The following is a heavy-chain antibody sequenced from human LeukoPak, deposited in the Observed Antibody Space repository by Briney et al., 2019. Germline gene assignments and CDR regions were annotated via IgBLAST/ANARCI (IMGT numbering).Heavy chain of an antibody. J-gene: IGHJ4*02. CDR1: GGTFSSYA. CDR3: ARDRVAAAEVGLLWLS. Sequence: SVKVSCKASGGTFSSYAISWVRQAPGQGLEWMGRIIPILGIANYAQKFQGRVTITADKSTSTAYMELSSLRSEDTAVYYCARDRVAAAEVGLLWLSWGQGTLVTVSS. D-gene: IGHD6-13*01. V-gene: IGHV1-69*04. CDR2: IIPILGIA.